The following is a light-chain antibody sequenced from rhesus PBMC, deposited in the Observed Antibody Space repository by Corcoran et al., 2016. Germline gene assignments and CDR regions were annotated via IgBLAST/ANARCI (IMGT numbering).Light chain of an antibody. CDR2: EAS. V-gene: IGKV1-25*01. J-gene: IGKJ1*01. CDR3: QHYYSTPWT. CDR1: QGITND. Sequence: DIQMTQSPSSLSASVGDRVTITCRASQGITNDLAWYQPKPGETPKLLFYEASSLQSGIPSRFSGSGSWTDFTLTISSLQSEDVATYDCQHYYSTPWTFGQGTKVEI.